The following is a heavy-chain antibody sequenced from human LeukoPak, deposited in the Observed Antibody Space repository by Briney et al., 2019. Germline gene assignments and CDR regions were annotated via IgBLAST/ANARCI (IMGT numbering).Heavy chain of an antibody. CDR3: VAGRWLQQLY. J-gene: IGHJ4*02. Sequence: PSETLSLTCTVSTGSISTYYWTCIRQAPGKGLEWIGSVYNNGNTNYNPSLKSRFTVSVDTSKNQLSLELGSLARVFTSVYYFVAGRWLQQLYWGQGALVIVSS. D-gene: IGHD5-24*01. CDR2: VYNNGNT. V-gene: IGHV4-59*03. CDR1: TGSISTYY.